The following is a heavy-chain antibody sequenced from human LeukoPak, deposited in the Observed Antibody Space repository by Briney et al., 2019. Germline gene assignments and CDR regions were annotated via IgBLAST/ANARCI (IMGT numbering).Heavy chain of an antibody. CDR1: GYTFTDYY. Sequence: ASVKISCKVSGYTFTDYYMHWVQQAPGKGVEWMGLVDPEDGETIYAEKFQGRVTITADTSTDTAYMELSSLRSEDTAVYYCATSSDYYGNFDYWGQGTLVTVSS. CDR3: ATSSDYYGNFDY. J-gene: IGHJ4*02. CDR2: VDPEDGET. V-gene: IGHV1-69-2*01. D-gene: IGHD3-10*01.